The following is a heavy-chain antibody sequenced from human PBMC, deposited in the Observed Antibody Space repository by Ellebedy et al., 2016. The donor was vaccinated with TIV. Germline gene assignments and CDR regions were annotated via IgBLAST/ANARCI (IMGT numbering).Heavy chain of an antibody. D-gene: IGHD1-26*01. V-gene: IGHV3-48*02. CDR2: SVGIGTTK. J-gene: IGHJ3*02. Sequence: GESLKISXAASGFTFSTYSMNWVRQAPGKGLEWLAFSVGIGTTKYYADSVNGRFTISRDNDKSSVYLQMNSLRDDDTAMYYCARRGNYLGDAFDIWGQGTMVAVSS. CDR3: ARRGNYLGDAFDI. CDR1: GFTFSTYS.